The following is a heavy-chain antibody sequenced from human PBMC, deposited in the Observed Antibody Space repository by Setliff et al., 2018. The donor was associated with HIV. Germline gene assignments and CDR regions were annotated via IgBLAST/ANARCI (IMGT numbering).Heavy chain of an antibody. Sequence: ASVKVSCKASGYTLSEYYMHWVQQAPGKGLEWMGRIDPEDGETLYAEKFRGRVTMTADMSTDTAYLELGSLRSEDTAVYYCATFLFRDSTDPYYRPPGDFPLYYFDYWAQGTLVTVSS. V-gene: IGHV1-69-2*01. J-gene: IGHJ4*02. D-gene: IGHD3-10*01. CDR3: ATFLFRDSTDPYYRPPGDFPLYYFDY. CDR1: GYTLSEYY. CDR2: IDPEDGET.